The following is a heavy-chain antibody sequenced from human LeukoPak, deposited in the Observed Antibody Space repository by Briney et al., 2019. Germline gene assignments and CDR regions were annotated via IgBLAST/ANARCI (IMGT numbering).Heavy chain of an antibody. CDR2: IKQDGSEK. CDR3: ARDNGVVHGVYYMDV. J-gene: IGHJ6*03. D-gene: IGHD3-3*01. Sequence: GGSLRLSCAASGFTFSNYWMTWVRQAPGKGLEWVADIKQDGSEKLYVNSVRGRFTISRDNAKMSLFLQMNSLRAEDTAAYYCARDNGVVHGVYYMDVWGKGTTVTVS. V-gene: IGHV3-7*01. CDR1: GFTFSNYW.